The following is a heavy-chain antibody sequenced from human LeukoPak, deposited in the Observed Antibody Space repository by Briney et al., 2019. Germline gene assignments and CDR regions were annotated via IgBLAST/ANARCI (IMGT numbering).Heavy chain of an antibody. CDR3: ARKVSSSWYSYDY. Sequence: PGGSLRLSCAASGFTLSSYSMNWVRQAPGKGLEWVSSISSSSSYIYYADSVKGRFTISRDNAKNSLYLQMNSLRAEDTAVYYCARKVSSSWYSYDYWGQGALVTVSS. CDR1: GFTLSSYS. V-gene: IGHV3-21*01. D-gene: IGHD6-13*01. CDR2: ISSSSSYI. J-gene: IGHJ4*02.